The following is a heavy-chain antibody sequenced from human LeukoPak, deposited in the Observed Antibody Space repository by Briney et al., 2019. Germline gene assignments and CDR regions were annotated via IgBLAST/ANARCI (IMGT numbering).Heavy chain of an antibody. J-gene: IGHJ4*02. CDR2: ISSSSSYT. V-gene: IGHV3-21*01. Sequence: GRSLRLSCAASGFTFSSYSMNWVRQAPGKGLEWVSSISSSSSYTYYADSVKGRFTISRDNAKNSLYLQINSLRAEDTAVYYCARELTYYYDSSGYYNTRGFDYWGQGTLVTVSS. CDR3: ARELTYYYDSSGYYNTRGFDY. D-gene: IGHD3-22*01. CDR1: GFTFSSYS.